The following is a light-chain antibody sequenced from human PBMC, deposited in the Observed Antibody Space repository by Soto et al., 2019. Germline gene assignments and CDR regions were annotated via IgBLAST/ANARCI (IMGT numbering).Light chain of an antibody. Sequence: QSALTQPASVSGSPVQSITISCTGTSSEVGGYNDVSWYQQHPGKAPKRVIFDVSARHSGVSNRFSGPKSGNTASPTISGLQAEDEADYYCSSYTSSSTRVFGTGTKLTVL. J-gene: IGLJ1*01. CDR2: DVS. CDR3: SSYTSSSTRV. V-gene: IGLV2-14*01. CDR1: SSEVGGYND.